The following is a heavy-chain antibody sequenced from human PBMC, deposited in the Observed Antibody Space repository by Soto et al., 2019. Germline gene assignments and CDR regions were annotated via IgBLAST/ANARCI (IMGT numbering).Heavy chain of an antibody. V-gene: IGHV4-59*08. CDR2: IYYSGST. J-gene: IGHJ4*02. Sequence: PSETLSLTCAVYGGSFSGYYWSWIRQPPGKGLEWIGYIYYSGSTNYNPSLKSRVTISVDTSKNQFSLKLSSVTAADTAVYYCARYSYDFWSGNPYYFDYWGQGTLVTVSS. CDR3: ARYSYDFWSGNPYYFDY. CDR1: GGSFSGYY. D-gene: IGHD3-3*01.